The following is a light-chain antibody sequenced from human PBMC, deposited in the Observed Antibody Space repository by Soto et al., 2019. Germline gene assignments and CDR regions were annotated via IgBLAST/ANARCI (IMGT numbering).Light chain of an antibody. V-gene: IGLV2-14*01. CDR1: SSDICVYNY. J-gene: IGLJ2*01. CDR2: EVS. CDR3: SSYTTIRIVV. Sequence: HSALTQPASVSGSPGQSITISCTGTSSDICVYNYVSWYQQHPGKATKLLIYEVSNRPSGVSNRFSGSKSGNTTSLTISGLQAEDEADSYFSSYTTIRIVVFGVWPK.